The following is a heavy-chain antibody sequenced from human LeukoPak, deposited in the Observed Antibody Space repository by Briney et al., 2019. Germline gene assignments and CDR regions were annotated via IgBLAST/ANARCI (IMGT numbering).Heavy chain of an antibody. CDR2: IKWDASQN. V-gene: IGHV3-7*04. J-gene: IGHJ3*02. CDR3: AREDKYGFDI. CDR1: GFTFSTFW. Sequence: GGSLRLSWAASGFTFSTFWMSWLRQAPGKGLEWVANIKWDASQNYYVDSVKGRFTISRDNAKNSVFLQMNSLRAEDTAVYYCAREDKYGFDIWGLGPMVTVSS.